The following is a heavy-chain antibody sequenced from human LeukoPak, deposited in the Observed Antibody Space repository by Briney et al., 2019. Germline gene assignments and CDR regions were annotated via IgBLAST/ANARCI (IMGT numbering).Heavy chain of an antibody. Sequence: PGGSLRLSCAASGFTFSTFAMIWVRQPPGKGLEWVAATSSSDAGTYHADSVRGRFTISRDNSKNTLYLQMNSLRAEDAAVYFCAKAPVTSCRGAYCYPFDSWGQGTLVTVSS. V-gene: IGHV3-23*01. D-gene: IGHD2-21*01. J-gene: IGHJ4*02. CDR2: TSSSDAGT. CDR3: AKAPVTSCRGAYCYPFDS. CDR1: GFTFSTFA.